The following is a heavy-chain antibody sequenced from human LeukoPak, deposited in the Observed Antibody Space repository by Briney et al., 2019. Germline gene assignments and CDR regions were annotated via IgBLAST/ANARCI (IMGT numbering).Heavy chain of an antibody. V-gene: IGHV3-21*01. J-gene: IGHJ3*02. CDR2: ISSSSSYI. CDR3: ARQTGARLWTGGDAFDI. CDR1: GFTFSSYS. D-gene: IGHD1-14*01. Sequence: GGSLRLSCAASGFTFSSYSMNWVRQAPGKGLEWVSSISSSSSYIYYADSVKGRFTISRANAKNSLYLQMTSLSAEDTAVYYCARQTGARLWTGGDAFDIWGQGTMVTVSS.